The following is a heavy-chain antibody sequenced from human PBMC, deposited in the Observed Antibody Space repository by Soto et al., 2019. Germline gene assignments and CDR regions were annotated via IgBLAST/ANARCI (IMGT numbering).Heavy chain of an antibody. CDR1: GFTFSNAW. CDR2: IKSKTDGGTT. D-gene: IGHD6-19*01. J-gene: IGHJ6*02. CDR3: TTATWLVPYYYYYGMDV. Sequence: GGSLRLSCAASGFTFSNAWMNWVRQAPGKGLEWVGRIKSKTDGGTTDYAAPVKGRFTISRDDSKNTLYLQMNSLKTEDTAVYYCTTATWLVPYYYYYGMDVWGQGTTVTVSS. V-gene: IGHV3-15*07.